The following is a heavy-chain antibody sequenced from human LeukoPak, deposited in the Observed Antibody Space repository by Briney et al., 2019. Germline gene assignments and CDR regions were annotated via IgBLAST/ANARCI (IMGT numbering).Heavy chain of an antibody. V-gene: IGHV3-23*01. D-gene: IGHD6-6*01. J-gene: IGHJ2*01. CDR3: AKDPHRSTSPWYFDL. CDR1: GFTFSSYA. CDR2: ISGSSGST. Sequence: GGSLRLSCAASGFTFSSYAMSWVRQAPGKGLEWVSGISGSSGSTYYADSGKGRFTISRDNSKNTLYLQMNSLRVEDTAVYYCAKDPHRSTSPWYFDLWGRGTLVIVSS.